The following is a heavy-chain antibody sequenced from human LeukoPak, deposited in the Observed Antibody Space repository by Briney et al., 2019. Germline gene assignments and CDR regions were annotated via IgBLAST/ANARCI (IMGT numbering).Heavy chain of an antibody. V-gene: IGHV1-8*01. CDR3: ARIGYRIAARPYWFDP. J-gene: IGHJ5*02. CDR1: GYTFTSYD. D-gene: IGHD6-6*01. Sequence: ASVKVSCKASGYTFTSYDINWVRQATGQGLEWMGWMNPNSGNTGYAQKFQGRVTMTRNTSISTAYMELSSLRSEDTAVYYSARIGYRIAARPYWFDPWGQGTLVTVSS. CDR2: MNPNSGNT.